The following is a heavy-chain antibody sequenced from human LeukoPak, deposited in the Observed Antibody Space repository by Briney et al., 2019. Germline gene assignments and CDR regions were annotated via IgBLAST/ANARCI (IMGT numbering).Heavy chain of an antibody. Sequence: GGSLRLSCAASGFTFDDYAMSWVRQAPGKGLEWVSAIGGSGDNTWYADSVKGRFTISRDNSKNTLYMEMNSLRAEDTAIYYCAKDRGPRQGLDYWGQGTLVTVSS. D-gene: IGHD3-10*01. CDR3: AKDRGPRQGLDY. CDR1: GFTFDDYA. V-gene: IGHV3-23*01. J-gene: IGHJ4*02. CDR2: IGGSGDNT.